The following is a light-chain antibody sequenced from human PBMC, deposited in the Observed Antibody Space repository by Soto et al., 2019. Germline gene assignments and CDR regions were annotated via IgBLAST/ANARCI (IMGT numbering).Light chain of an antibody. Sequence: QSALTQPASVSGSPGQSITVSCTGTSSDVGGYNSVSWYQQHPGKTPKLMIFEVNNRPSGVSNRFSGSKSGNTASLTISGLRAEDEADYYCTSYTNSNTYVFGTGTKLTVL. V-gene: IGLV2-14*01. CDR1: SSDVGGYNS. CDR3: TSYTNSNTYV. J-gene: IGLJ1*01. CDR2: EVN.